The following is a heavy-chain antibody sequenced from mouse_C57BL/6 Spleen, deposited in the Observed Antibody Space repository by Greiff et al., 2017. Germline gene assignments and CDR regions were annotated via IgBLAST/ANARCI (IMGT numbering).Heavy chain of an antibody. D-gene: IGHD1-1*01. CDR2: ISDGGSYT. Sequence: EVKLVESGGGLVKPGGSLKLSCAASGFTFSSYAMSWVRQTPEKRLEWVATISDGGSYTYYPDNVKGRFTISRDNAKNNLYLQMSHLKSEDTAMYYCARDNYGSSYGFAYWGQGTLGTVSA. J-gene: IGHJ3*01. CDR1: GFTFSSYA. CDR3: ARDNYGSSYGFAY. V-gene: IGHV5-4*01.